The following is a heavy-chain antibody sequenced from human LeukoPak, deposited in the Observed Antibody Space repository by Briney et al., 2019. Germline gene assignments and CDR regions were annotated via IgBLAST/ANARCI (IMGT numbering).Heavy chain of an antibody. CDR3: ARGVDTAMGTN. CDR1: GFTVSSNY. V-gene: IGHV3-53*01. Sequence: GSLRLSCAASGFTVSSNYMSWVRQAPGKGLEWVSVIYSGGSTYYADSVKGRFTISRDNSKNTLYLQMNSLRAEDTAVYYCARGVDTAMGTNWGQGTLVTVSS. J-gene: IGHJ4*02. D-gene: IGHD5-18*01. CDR2: IYSGGST.